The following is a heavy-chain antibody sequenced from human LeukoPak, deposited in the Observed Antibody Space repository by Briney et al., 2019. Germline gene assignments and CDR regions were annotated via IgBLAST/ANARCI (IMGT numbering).Heavy chain of an antibody. D-gene: IGHD3-22*01. CDR2: IRYDGSNK. Sequence: PGGSLRLSCAASGFTFSSYAMHWVRQAPGKGLEWVAFIRYDGSNKYYADSVKGRFTISRDNSKNTLYLQMNSLRAEDTAVYYCADINYDSSGSIDYWGQGTLVTVSS. V-gene: IGHV3-30*02. J-gene: IGHJ4*02. CDR3: ADINYDSSGSIDY. CDR1: GFTFSSYA.